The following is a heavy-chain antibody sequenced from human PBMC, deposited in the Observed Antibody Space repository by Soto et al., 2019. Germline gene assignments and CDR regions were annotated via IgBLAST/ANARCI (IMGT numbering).Heavy chain of an antibody. D-gene: IGHD3-10*01. V-gene: IGHV3-73*02. J-gene: IGHJ5*02. CDR1: GFTFSGSA. CDR2: IRSKANSYAT. CDR3: TRLCRGVPPELNWFDP. Sequence: EVQLVESGGGLVQPGGSLKLSCAASGFTFSGSAMHWVRQASGTGLEWVGRIRSKANSYATAYAASVKGRFTISRDDSKNTAELQMNSRKTEDTAVYYCTRLCRGVPPELNWFDPWGQGTLVTVSS.